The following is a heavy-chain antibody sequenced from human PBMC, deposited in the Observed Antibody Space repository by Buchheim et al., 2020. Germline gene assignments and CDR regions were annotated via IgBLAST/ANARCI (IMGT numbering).Heavy chain of an antibody. D-gene: IGHD5-18*01. CDR2: IAYDGSNK. J-gene: IGHJ5*02. Sequence: QVQLVESGGGVVQPGRSLRLSCAASGFTFSSYGMHWVRQAPGKGLEWVAVIAYDGSNKYYADSVKGRFTISRAHLKKTLYLQMNSLRAEDTAVYYCVRDTAIATWGQGTL. CDR1: GFTFSSYG. CDR3: VRDTAIAT. V-gene: IGHV3-30*03.